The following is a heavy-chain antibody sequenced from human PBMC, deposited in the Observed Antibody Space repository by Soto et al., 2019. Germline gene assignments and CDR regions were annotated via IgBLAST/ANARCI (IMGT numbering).Heavy chain of an antibody. J-gene: IGHJ4*02. D-gene: IGHD6-6*01. CDR1: GDGFASYA. CDR3: ASSIAARRGPFDY. Sequence: GTSDELTWEACGDGFASYARRWVRQAHGQRLEWMGWINAGNGNTKYSQKFQGRVTITRDTSASTAYMELSSLRSEDTAVYYCASSIAARRGPFDYWGQGTLVTVSS. CDR2: INAGNGNT. V-gene: IGHV1-3*01.